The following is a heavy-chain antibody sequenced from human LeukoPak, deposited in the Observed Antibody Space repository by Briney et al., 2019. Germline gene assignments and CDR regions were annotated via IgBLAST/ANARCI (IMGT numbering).Heavy chain of an antibody. Sequence: GGSLRLSCAGSGFTFSDHYMDWVRQAPGKGLEWVGRIRNKANSYSTEYAASVKGRFTISRDDSKNSVYLQMNSLKTEDTAVYCCARGGSWAPLDVWGQGTTVTVSS. CDR3: ARGGSWAPLDV. CDR2: IRNKANSYST. J-gene: IGHJ6*02. CDR1: GFTFSDHY. V-gene: IGHV3-72*01. D-gene: IGHD3-16*01.